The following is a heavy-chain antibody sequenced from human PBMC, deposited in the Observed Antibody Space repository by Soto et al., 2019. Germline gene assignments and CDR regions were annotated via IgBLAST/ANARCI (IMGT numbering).Heavy chain of an antibody. Sequence: LRLSCAASGFTFSSYGMHWVRQAPGKGLEWVAVIWYDGSNKYYADSVKGRFTISRDNSKNTLYLQMNSLRAEDTAVYYCARVGDYGDYYYYGMDVWGQGTTVTVSS. CDR1: GFTFSSYG. D-gene: IGHD4-17*01. CDR3: ARVGDYGDYYYYGMDV. V-gene: IGHV3-33*01. J-gene: IGHJ6*02. CDR2: IWYDGSNK.